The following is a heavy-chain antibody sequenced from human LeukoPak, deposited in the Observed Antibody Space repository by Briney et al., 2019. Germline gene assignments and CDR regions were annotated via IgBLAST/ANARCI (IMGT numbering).Heavy chain of an antibody. CDR1: GGSISSSSYY. J-gene: IGHJ4*02. V-gene: IGHV4-39*07. Sequence: SETLSLTCTVSGGSISSSSYYWGWIRQPPGKGLEWIGSIYYSGSTYYNPSLKSRVTISVDTSKNQFSLKLSSVTAADTAVYYCARDWGIAVAATFDYWGQGTLVTVSS. D-gene: IGHD6-19*01. CDR3: ARDWGIAVAATFDY. CDR2: IYYSGST.